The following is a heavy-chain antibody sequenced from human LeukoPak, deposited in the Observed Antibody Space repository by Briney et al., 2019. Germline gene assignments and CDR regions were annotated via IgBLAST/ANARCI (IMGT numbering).Heavy chain of an antibody. D-gene: IGHD2-8*01. CDR3: AKDPNDYGDY. CDR2: ISGSGGST. CDR1: GFTFSSYA. Sequence: GGSLRLSCAASGFTFSSYAMSWVRQAPGKGLEWVSAISGSGGSTYYADSVKGRFTISRDNAKNSLYLQMNSLRAEDTAVYYCAKDPNDYGDYWGQGTLVTVSS. V-gene: IGHV3-23*01. J-gene: IGHJ4*02.